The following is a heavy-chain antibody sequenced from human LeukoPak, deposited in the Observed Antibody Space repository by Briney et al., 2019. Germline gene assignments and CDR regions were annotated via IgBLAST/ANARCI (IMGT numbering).Heavy chain of an antibody. CDR3: ARFYGSGSYGYNWFDP. CDR2: INHSGST. D-gene: IGHD3-10*01. CDR1: GGSFSGYY. Sequence: SETLSLTCAVYGGSFSGYYWSWIRQPPGKGLEWIGEINHSGSTNYNPSLKSRVTISVDTSKNQFSLKLSSVTAADTAVYYCARFYGSGSYGYNWFDPWGQGTLVTVSS. V-gene: IGHV4-34*01. J-gene: IGHJ5*02.